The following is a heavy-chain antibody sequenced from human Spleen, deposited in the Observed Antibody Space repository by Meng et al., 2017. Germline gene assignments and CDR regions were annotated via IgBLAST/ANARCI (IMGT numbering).Heavy chain of an antibody. V-gene: IGHV1-2*06. CDR1: GGTFSSDT. D-gene: IGHD2-15*01. CDR2: INADSGGT. CDR3: ATSPGRYVLVDY. J-gene: IGHJ4*02. Sequence: ASAKVSCKASGGTFSSDTISWVRQAPGQGREWMGRINADSGGTNYAQKFQGRVTMPRNTSISTANMGLSRLTSDDAAVYYCATSPGRYVLVDYWGQGTLVTVSS.